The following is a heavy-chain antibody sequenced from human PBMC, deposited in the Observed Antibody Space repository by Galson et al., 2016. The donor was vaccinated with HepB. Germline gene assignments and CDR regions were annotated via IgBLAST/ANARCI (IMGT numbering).Heavy chain of an antibody. Sequence: WVSLIYSGGTTYYSDSVKGRFTISRDSSENTLYLQMNSLRVEDTAMYYCARGVIVGITGDFWGQGTLVTVSS. CDR3: ARGVIVGITGDF. CDR2: IYSGGTT. V-gene: IGHV3-53*01. J-gene: IGHJ4*02. D-gene: IGHD1-26*01.